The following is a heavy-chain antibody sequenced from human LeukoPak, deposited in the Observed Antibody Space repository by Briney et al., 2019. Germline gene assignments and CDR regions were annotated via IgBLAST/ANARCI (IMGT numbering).Heavy chain of an antibody. CDR2: MSGSGDGT. CDR3: AKMMGQRLYDYCMDV. CDR1: GFTFSRYS. D-gene: IGHD3-16*01. V-gene: IGHV3-23*01. Sequence: GGSLRLSCAASGFTFSRYSVNWGRQAPGEGLEWVSAMSGSGDGTYYADSVKGRFTISRDNSKNTLYLQMNSLRAEDTAVYYCAKMMGQRLYDYCMDVWGKGTTVTVSS. J-gene: IGHJ6*03.